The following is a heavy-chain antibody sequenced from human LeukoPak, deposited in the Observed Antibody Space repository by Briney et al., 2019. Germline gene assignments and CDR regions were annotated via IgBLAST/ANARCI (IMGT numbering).Heavy chain of an antibody. CDR3: AGAPPDYHGRRCYLLVFYY. J-gene: IGHJ4*02. CDR2: ISAYNGNT. Sequence: ASVKVSCKASGYTFTSYGISWVRQAPGQGLEWMGWISAYNGNTNYAQKLQGRVTMTTDTSTSTAYMELRSLRSDDTAVYYCAGAPPDYHGRRCYLLVFYYRGQGTLVTVSS. V-gene: IGHV1-18*01. D-gene: IGHD3-10*01. CDR1: GYTFTSYG.